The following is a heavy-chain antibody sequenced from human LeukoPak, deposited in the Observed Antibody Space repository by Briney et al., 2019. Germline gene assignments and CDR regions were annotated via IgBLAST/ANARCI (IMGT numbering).Heavy chain of an antibody. J-gene: IGHJ4*02. CDR3: ARRATTERGHSYGLDY. V-gene: IGHV3-7*01. Sequence: GGSLRLSCAASGFTFSRYWMSWVRQAPGKGLEWVANIKQDGSEKYYVDSVKGRFTISRDNAKNSLYLQMNSLTAEDTAVYYCARRATTERGHSYGLDYWGQGTLVTVSS. CDR1: GFTFSRYW. CDR2: IKQDGSEK. D-gene: IGHD5-18*01.